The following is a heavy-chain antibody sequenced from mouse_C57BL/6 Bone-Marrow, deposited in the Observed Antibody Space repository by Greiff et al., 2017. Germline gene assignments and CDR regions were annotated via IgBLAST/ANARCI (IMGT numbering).Heavy chain of an antibody. CDR3: ARALIYYGSSDY. V-gene: IGHV1-19*01. CDR1: GYTFTDYY. CDR2: INPYNGGT. J-gene: IGHJ2*01. Sequence: EVQLQQSGPVLVKPGASVKMSCKASGYTFTDYYMNWVKQSHGKSLEWIGVINPYNGGTSYNQKFKGKATLTVDKSSSPAYMEPNSLTSEDTAVYYCARALIYYGSSDYWGQGTTLTVSS. D-gene: IGHD1-1*01.